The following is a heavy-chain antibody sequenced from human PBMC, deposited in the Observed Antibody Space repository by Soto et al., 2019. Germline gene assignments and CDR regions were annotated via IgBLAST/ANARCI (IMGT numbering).Heavy chain of an antibody. J-gene: IGHJ4*02. D-gene: IGHD3-10*01. Sequence: PGGSLRLSCAASGFTFSSYAMSWVRQAPGKGLEWASAISGSGGSTYYADSVKGRFTLSRDNSKNTLYLQMNSLRAEDTAVYYCAKGGEMGFGELWYFDYWGQGTLVTVSS. CDR3: AKGGEMGFGELWYFDY. CDR2: ISGSGGST. CDR1: GFTFSSYA. V-gene: IGHV3-23*01.